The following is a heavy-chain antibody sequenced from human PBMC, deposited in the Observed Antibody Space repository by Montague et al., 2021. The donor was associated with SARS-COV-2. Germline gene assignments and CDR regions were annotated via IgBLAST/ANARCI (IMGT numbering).Heavy chain of an antibody. CDR1: GDSISTYY. Sequence: SETLSLTCTVSGDSISTYYWCWIRQPQGKGLEWICFVYYSGYTNYNPSLKIQGTLSVDTSKNQFSLRLSPVTAADTAVYFCSRGGATYYYDTSGYVNAFDTWGQGTMVTVSS. V-gene: IGHV4-59*01. CDR2: VYYSGYT. J-gene: IGHJ3*02. D-gene: IGHD3-22*01. CDR3: SRGGATYYYDTSGYVNAFDT.